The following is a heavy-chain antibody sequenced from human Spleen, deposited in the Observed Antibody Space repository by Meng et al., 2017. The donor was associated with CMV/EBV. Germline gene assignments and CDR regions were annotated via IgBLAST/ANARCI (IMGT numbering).Heavy chain of an antibody. CDR1: GYTFTSYD. Sequence: ASVKVSCKASGYTFTSYDINWVRQATGQGLEWMGRMDPNSANTGYAQKFQGRVTMTWNTSISTAYMELSSLRSEDTAVYYCARDRPSYDFWSGYDYYYYGMDVWGQGTTVTVSS. D-gene: IGHD3-3*01. J-gene: IGHJ6*02. CDR3: ARDRPSYDFWSGYDYYYYGMDV. V-gene: IGHV1-8*01. CDR2: MDPNSANT.